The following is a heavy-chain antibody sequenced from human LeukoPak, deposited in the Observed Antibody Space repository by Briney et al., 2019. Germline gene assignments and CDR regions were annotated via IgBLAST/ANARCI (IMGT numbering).Heavy chain of an antibody. CDR3: ARKGSGTYYDY. Sequence: GGSLRLSFAASGFTFSSYSMHWVRQAPGKGLEYVSGISSNGGSTYYANSVKGRFTISRDNSKNTLYLQMGSLRAEDMAVYYCARKGSGTYYDYWGPGTLVTVSS. D-gene: IGHD3-10*01. J-gene: IGHJ4*02. CDR2: ISSNGGST. CDR1: GFTFSSYS. V-gene: IGHV3-64*01.